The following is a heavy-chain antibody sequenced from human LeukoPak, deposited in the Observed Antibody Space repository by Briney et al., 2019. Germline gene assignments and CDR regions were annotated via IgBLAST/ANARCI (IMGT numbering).Heavy chain of an antibody. J-gene: IGHJ4*02. D-gene: IGHD3-22*01. CDR1: GGTFSSYA. CDR3: ASGRDYYDSSGYCSY. CDR2: IIPIFGTA. Sequence: SVKVSCKASGGTFSSYAISWVRQAPGQGLEWMGGIIPIFGTANYAQKFQGRVTITADESTSTAYMELSSLRSEDTAVYYCASGRDYYDSSGYCSYWGQGTLVTVSS. V-gene: IGHV1-69*13.